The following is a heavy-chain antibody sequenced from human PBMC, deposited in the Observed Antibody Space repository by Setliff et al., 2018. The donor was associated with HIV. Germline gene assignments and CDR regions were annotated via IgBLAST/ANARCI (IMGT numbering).Heavy chain of an antibody. J-gene: IGHJ4*02. CDR3: AREAVDDYARYFDY. D-gene: IGHD4-17*01. CDR1: GYTFTDYY. CDR2: INPGGGNT. Sequence: GASVKVSCKASGYTFTDYYIHWVQQAPGQGLEWMGIINPGGGNTRYAQRFQGRVSMTRDTSTSTVYMELSSLRSEDTAVYYCAREAVDDYARYFDYWGQGSLVTVSS. V-gene: IGHV1-46*01.